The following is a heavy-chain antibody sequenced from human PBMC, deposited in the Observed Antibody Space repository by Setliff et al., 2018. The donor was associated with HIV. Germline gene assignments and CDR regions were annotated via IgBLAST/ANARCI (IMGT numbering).Heavy chain of an antibody. J-gene: IGHJ4*02. CDR3: ARDPTTVMDYFDY. CDR2: IIPFTGTT. Sequence: GASVKVSCKASGGTFNTYTITWVRQAPGQGLEWMGGIIPFTGTTNYAQKFQGRVTITTDESRSIVYMEVSSLRSEDTAVYYCARDPTTVMDYFDYWGQGTLVTVSS. V-gene: IGHV1-69*16. CDR1: GGTFNTYT. D-gene: IGHD4-17*01.